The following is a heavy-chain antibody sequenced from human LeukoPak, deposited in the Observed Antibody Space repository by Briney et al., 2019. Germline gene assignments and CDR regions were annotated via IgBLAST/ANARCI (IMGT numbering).Heavy chain of an antibody. Sequence: GGSLRLSCAASGFTFSSYAMHWVRQAPGKGLERVAVISYDGSNKYYADSVKGRFTISRDNSKNTLYLQMNSLRAEDTSVYYCTTDEGEDTSYWGQGTLVTVSS. CDR3: TTDEGEDTSY. CDR1: GFTFSSYA. CDR2: ISYDGSNK. D-gene: IGHD1-26*01. V-gene: IGHV3-30*04. J-gene: IGHJ4*02.